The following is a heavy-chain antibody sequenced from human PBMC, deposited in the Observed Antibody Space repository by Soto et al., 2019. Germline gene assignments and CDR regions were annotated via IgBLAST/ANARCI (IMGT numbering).Heavy chain of an antibody. V-gene: IGHV4-39*07. Sequence: SETLSLTCTVSGGSISSSSYYWGWIRQPPGKGLEWIGSIYYSGSTYYNPSLKSRVTISVDTSKNQFSLKLSSVTAADTAVYYCARGKQAGGIVVVPAAILDYWGQGTLVTVSS. CDR3: ARGKQAGGIVVVPAAILDY. CDR2: IYYSGST. D-gene: IGHD2-2*01. CDR1: GGSISSSSYY. J-gene: IGHJ4*02.